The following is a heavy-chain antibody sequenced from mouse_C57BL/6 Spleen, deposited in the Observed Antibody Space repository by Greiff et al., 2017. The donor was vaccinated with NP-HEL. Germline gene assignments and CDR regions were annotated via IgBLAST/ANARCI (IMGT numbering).Heavy chain of an antibody. Sequence: EVKLVESGGGLVKPGGSLKLSCAASGFTFSSYAMSWVRQTPEKRLEWVATISDGGSYTYYPDNVKGRFTISRDNAKNNLYLQMSHLKSEDTAMYYCARGYSNYIYFDYWGQGTTLTVSS. V-gene: IGHV5-4*03. CDR3: ARGYSNYIYFDY. CDR1: GFTFSSYA. D-gene: IGHD2-5*01. J-gene: IGHJ2*01. CDR2: ISDGGSYT.